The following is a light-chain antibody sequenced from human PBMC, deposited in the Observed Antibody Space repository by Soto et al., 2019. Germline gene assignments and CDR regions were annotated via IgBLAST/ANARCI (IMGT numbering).Light chain of an antibody. J-gene: IGKJ4*01. CDR2: AAS. CDR1: QGISSY. CDR3: QQFNSYPLT. Sequence: EIQFTQSPSFLSASVGDRVTITCRASQGISSYLAWYQQKPGKAPKLLIYAASTLQSGVPSRFSGSGSGTEFTLTISSLQPEDFATYYCQQFNSYPLTFGGGTKVEIK. V-gene: IGKV1-9*01.